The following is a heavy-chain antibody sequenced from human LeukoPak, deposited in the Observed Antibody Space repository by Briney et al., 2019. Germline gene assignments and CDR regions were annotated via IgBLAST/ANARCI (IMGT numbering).Heavy chain of an antibody. V-gene: IGHV3-30*03. CDR3: AREATWGQWYFDH. CDR1: GFSFSNHG. D-gene: IGHD6-19*01. J-gene: IGHJ4*02. CDR2: IASDGGAK. Sequence: GASLRLSCVASGFSFSNHGMHWGRQAPGKCLEWVSVIASDGGAKSYADSVKGRFTLSRDNSTNMFFLQMNFLTVEDTAIYYCAREATWGQWYFDHWGQGTPVTVSS.